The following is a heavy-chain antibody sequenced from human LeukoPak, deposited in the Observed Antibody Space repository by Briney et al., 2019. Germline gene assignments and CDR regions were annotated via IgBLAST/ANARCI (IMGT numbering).Heavy chain of an antibody. Sequence: GGSLRLSCAASGFTFSSYSMNWVRQAPGKGLEWVSSISSSSSYIYYADSVKGRFTISRDNAKNSLYLQMNSLRAEDTAVYYCARDSAFGNFYDYVWGSYRVFDYWGQGTLVTVSS. D-gene: IGHD3-16*02. CDR2: ISSSSSYI. CDR1: GFTFSSYS. J-gene: IGHJ4*02. V-gene: IGHV3-21*01. CDR3: ARDSAFGNFYDYVWGSYRVFDY.